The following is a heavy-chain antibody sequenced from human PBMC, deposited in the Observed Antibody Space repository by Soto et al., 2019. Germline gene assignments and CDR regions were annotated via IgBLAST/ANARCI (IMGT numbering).Heavy chain of an antibody. D-gene: IGHD1-1*01. CDR2: LSGSGGST. CDR3: ATSGVWNSPHCSAY. J-gene: IGHJ4*02. Sequence: GGSLRLSCAASGFSFTTYAMNWVRQAPGKGLEWVSGLSGSGGSTYYADSVKGRFTISRDNSKKTLYLQMNSLGAEDTAVYYCATSGVWNSPHCSAYWGQGTRVTVSS. V-gene: IGHV3-23*01. CDR1: GFSFTTYA.